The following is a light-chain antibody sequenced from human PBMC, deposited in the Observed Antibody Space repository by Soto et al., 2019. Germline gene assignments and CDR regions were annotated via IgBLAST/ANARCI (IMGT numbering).Light chain of an antibody. CDR2: DAS. CDR3: QQYDNLPLT. V-gene: IGKV1-33*01. J-gene: IGKJ4*01. CDR1: QDISNY. Sequence: DLQMTQSPSSLSASVGDRVTITCQASQDISNYLNWYQQKPGKAPKLLIYDASNLETGVPSRFSGGGSGTDFTCTISSLQAEDIATYYCQQYDNLPLTFGGGTKVEIK.